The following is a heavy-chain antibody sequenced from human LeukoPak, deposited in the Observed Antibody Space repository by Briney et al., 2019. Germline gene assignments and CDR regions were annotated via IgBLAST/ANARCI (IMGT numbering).Heavy chain of an antibody. CDR2: MNPNSGNT. CDR3: ARGRSEAAAGFDY. Sequence: ASVKVSCKASGYTFTSYDINWVRQATGQGLEWMGWMNPNSGNTGYAQKFQGRVTITRNTSISTAYMELSSPRSEDTAVYYCARGRSEAAAGFDYWGQGTLVTVSS. D-gene: IGHD6-13*01. V-gene: IGHV1-8*03. J-gene: IGHJ4*02. CDR1: GYTFTSYD.